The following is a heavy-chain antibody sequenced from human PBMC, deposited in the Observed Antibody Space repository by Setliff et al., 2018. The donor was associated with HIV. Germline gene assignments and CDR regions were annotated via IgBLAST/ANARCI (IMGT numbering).Heavy chain of an antibody. Sequence: PSETLSLTCTVSGVSFSSGGYYWSWIRQHPGKGLEWLGDVHHTGTTYLNPSLKSRITITVDTSKNQFSLKLGFVTAAETAVYHCARGKSSTWDLAEHFQHWGHGTLVTVSS. J-gene: IGHJ1*01. CDR2: VHHTGTT. V-gene: IGHV4-31*03. CDR1: GVSFSSGGYY. CDR3: ARGKSSTWDLAEHFQH. D-gene: IGHD2-2*01.